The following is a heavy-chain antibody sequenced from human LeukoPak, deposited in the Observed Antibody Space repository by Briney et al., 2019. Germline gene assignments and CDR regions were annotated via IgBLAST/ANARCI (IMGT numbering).Heavy chain of an antibody. J-gene: IGHJ6*02. CDR3: ARARRYSYGYYYGMDV. Sequence: ASVKVSCKASGYTFTSYDINWVRQATGQGLEWMGWMNPNSGNTGYAQKFQGRVTMTRNTSISTAYMELSSLRSEDTAVYYCARARRYSYGYYYGMDVWGQGTTVTVSS. CDR1: GYTFTSYD. CDR2: MNPNSGNT. D-gene: IGHD5-18*01. V-gene: IGHV1-8*01.